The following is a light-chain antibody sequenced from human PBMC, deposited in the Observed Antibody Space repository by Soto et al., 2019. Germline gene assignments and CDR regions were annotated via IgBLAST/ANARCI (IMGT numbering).Light chain of an antibody. CDR3: QQYDGAWT. CDR2: GAS. J-gene: IGKJ1*01. CDR1: QSVSSNY. Sequence: EIVLTQSPGTLSLSPGERATLSCRASQSVSSNYLAWYQQKPGQAPRLLIYGASSRATGIPDRFSGSGSGTDFTLTISRLEPEEFAVYFCQQYDGAWTFGQGTKVEIK. V-gene: IGKV3-20*01.